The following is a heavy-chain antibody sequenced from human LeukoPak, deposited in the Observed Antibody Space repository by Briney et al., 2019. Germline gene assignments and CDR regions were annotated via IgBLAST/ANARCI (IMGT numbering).Heavy chain of an antibody. J-gene: IGHJ4*02. CDR2: ISYDGSSK. D-gene: IGHD5-24*01. V-gene: IGHV3-30*18. CDR1: GFTFSSYG. CDR3: AKDGYSPFDY. Sequence: GGSLRLSCAASGFTFSSYGMHWVRQAPGKGLEWVAVISYDGSSKYYADSVKGRFTISRDNSKNTLYLQMNSLRAEDTAVYYCAKDGYSPFDYWGQGTLVTVSS.